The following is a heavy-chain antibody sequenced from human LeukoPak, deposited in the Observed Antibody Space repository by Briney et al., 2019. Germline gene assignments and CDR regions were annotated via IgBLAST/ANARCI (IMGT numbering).Heavy chain of an antibody. CDR3: TRGGSGMTVALFDN. Sequence: SQTLSLTCAISVDSLSSNSAAWNWIRQSPSRGLEWLGRTYYRSKWYNDYAVSVKSRITINPDTSKNQFSLQLNSVTPDDTAVYYCTRGGSGMTVALFDNWGQGTLVTVSS. CDR2: TYYRSKWYN. CDR1: VDSLSSNSAA. D-gene: IGHD2-21*02. V-gene: IGHV6-1*01. J-gene: IGHJ4*02.